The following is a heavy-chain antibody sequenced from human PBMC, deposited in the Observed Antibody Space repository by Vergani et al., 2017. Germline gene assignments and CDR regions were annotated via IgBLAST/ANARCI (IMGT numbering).Heavy chain of an antibody. CDR2: IHYSGST. V-gene: IGHV4-31*03. D-gene: IGHD6-19*01. CDR3: ARGVVSVTGTDYFYYGLDV. Sequence: QVQLQESGPGLVKPSQTLSLTCTVSGGSITSGGYYCTWIRQLPGKGLEWIGNIHYSGSTYYNPSLGSRVAFSLYTFKNHFSLKLTSVTAADTAVYYCARGVVSVTGTDYFYYGLDVWGQGTAVTVSS. CDR1: GGSITSGGYY. J-gene: IGHJ6*02.